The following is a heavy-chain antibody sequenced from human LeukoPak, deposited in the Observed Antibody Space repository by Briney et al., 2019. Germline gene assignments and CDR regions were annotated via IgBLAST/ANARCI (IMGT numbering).Heavy chain of an antibody. Sequence: GRSLRLSCAASGFTFDDYAMHWVRQAPGKGLEWVSGISWNSGSIGFADSVKGRFTISRDNSKNTLYLQMNSLRAEDTAVYYCAKTLHYGHYGKFDYWGQGTLVTVSS. J-gene: IGHJ4*02. V-gene: IGHV3-9*01. CDR3: AKTLHYGHYGKFDY. D-gene: IGHD4-17*01. CDR2: ISWNSGSI. CDR1: GFTFDDYA.